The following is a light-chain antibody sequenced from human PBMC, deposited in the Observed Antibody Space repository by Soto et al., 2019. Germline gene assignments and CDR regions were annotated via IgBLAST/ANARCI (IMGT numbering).Light chain of an antibody. CDR3: QQYGSSALT. CDR1: QSVRSSY. V-gene: IGKV3-20*01. J-gene: IGKJ4*01. Sequence: DIVLTQSPGTLSLSPGERAILSCRASQSVRSSYLAWYQQKPGQAPRLLIYGTSNRAAGIPDRFTGTGSGTDFTLTIYRLEPEDSAVYYCQQYGSSALTFGGGTKVEIK. CDR2: GTS.